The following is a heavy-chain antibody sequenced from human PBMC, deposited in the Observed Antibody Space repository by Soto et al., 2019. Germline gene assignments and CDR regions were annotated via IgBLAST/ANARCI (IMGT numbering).Heavy chain of an antibody. D-gene: IGHD6-13*01. CDR1: GYTFTSYG. V-gene: IGHV1-18*01. J-gene: IGHJ5*02. CDR3: ARDTQQQLVGPDWFDP. Sequence: ASVKVSCKASGYTFTSYGISWVRQAPGQGLEWMGWISAYNGNTNYAQKLQGRVTMTTDTSTSTAYMELRRLRSDDTAVYYCARDTQQQLVGPDWFDPWGQGTLVTVSS. CDR2: ISAYNGNT.